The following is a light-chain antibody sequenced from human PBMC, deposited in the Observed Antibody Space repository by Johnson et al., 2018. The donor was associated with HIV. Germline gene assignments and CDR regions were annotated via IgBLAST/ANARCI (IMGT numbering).Light chain of an antibody. J-gene: IGLJ1*01. CDR2: DNN. CDR3: GTWDSSLSVYV. Sequence: QPVLTQPPSVSAAPGQEVTISCSGSSSNIGHNSVSWYQQFPGTAPKLLIYDNNKRPSGIPDRFSGSKSATSATLGITGLQTGDEADYYCGTWDSSLSVYVFGSGTKVTVL. V-gene: IGLV1-51*01. CDR1: SSNIGHNS.